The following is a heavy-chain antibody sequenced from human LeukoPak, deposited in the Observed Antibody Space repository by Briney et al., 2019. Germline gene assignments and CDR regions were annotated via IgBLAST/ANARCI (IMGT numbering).Heavy chain of an antibody. D-gene: IGHD5-18*01. CDR1: GFTFSSSA. V-gene: IGHV3-48*04. Sequence: GGSLRLSCAASGFTFSSSAMSWVRQAPGKGLEWISYISSSGSTIYYADSVKGRFTISRDNAKTSLYLHMNSLRAEDTAMYFCATNVGDTTMVADFWGQGTLVTVSS. CDR2: ISSSGSTI. J-gene: IGHJ4*02. CDR3: ATNVGDTTMVADF.